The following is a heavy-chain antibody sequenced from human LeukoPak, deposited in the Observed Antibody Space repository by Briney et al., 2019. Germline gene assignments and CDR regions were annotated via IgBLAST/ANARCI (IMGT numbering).Heavy chain of an antibody. J-gene: IGHJ3*02. Sequence: GGSLRLSCAASGFTFSSFWMSWVRQAPGKGPEWVANINQNGREKYYVDSVKGRFTISRDNARSSLYLQMNSLRAEGTAVYYCARGNYDSSGYYTDAFDIWGQGTMVTVSS. CDR1: GFTFSSFW. D-gene: IGHD3-22*01. CDR3: ARGNYDSSGYYTDAFDI. V-gene: IGHV3-7*01. CDR2: INQNGREK.